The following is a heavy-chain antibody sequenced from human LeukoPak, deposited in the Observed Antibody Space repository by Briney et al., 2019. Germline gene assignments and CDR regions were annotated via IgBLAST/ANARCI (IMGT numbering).Heavy chain of an antibody. CDR3: ARQGFGYNWFDP. CDR1: GGSISSYY. V-gene: IGHV4-59*08. Sequence: PSETLSLTCTVSGGSISSYYWSWIRQPPGKGLEWIGYIYYSGSTNYNPSLKSRVTISVDTSKNQFSLKLSSVTAADTAVYYCARQGFGYNWFDPWGQGTLVTVSS. J-gene: IGHJ5*02. CDR2: IYYSGST. D-gene: IGHD3-16*01.